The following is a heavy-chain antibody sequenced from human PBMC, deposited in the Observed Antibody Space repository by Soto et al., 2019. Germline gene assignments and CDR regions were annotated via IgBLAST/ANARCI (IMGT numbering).Heavy chain of an antibody. CDR1: GGSISSYF. D-gene: IGHD6-13*01. CDR3: ARVSGSSSSWYWFDP. V-gene: IGHV4-59*01. CDR2: IYYSGST. Sequence: SETLSLTCTVSGGSISSYFWSWIRQPPGKGLEWIGYIYYSGSTNYNPPLKSRVTMSGDTSKSQFSLKLTSVTAADTAVYYCARVSGSSSSWYWFDPWGQGTPVTVSS. J-gene: IGHJ5*02.